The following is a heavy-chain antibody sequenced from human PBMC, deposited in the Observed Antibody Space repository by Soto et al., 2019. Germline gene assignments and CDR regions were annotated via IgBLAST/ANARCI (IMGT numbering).Heavy chain of an antibody. CDR1: GFTFSTFS. D-gene: IGHD6-6*01. V-gene: IGHV3-48*01. Sequence: EGQLVESGGGLAQPGGSLRLSCAASGFTFSTFSMNWVRQAPGKGLEWVSYISSTSNTIYYADSVKGRFTISRDNAKNSLYLQMNSLRAGDTAVYYCARAKRDRIAARPNWSYYYYGMDVWGQGTTVTVSS. CDR3: ARAKRDRIAARPNWSYYYYGMDV. J-gene: IGHJ6*02. CDR2: ISSTSNTI.